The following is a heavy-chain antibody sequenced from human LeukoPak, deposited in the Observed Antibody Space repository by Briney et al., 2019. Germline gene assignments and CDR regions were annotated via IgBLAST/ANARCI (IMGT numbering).Heavy chain of an antibody. D-gene: IGHD4-17*01. CDR3: ATSKPTVTTSDYYYYYTDV. CDR1: GGTFSSYA. V-gene: IGHV1-69*13. J-gene: IGHJ6*03. Sequence: ASVKVSCKASGGTFSSYAISWVRQAPGQGLEWMGGIIPIFGTANYAQKSQGRVTITADESTSTAYMELSSLRSEDTAVYYCATSKPTVTTSDYYYYYTDVWGKGTTVTVSS. CDR2: IIPIFGTA.